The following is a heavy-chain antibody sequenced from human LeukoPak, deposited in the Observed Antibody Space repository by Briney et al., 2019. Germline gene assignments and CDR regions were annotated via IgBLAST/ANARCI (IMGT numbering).Heavy chain of an antibody. CDR1: GGSISSYY. CDR2: IYYSGST. J-gene: IGHJ4*02. V-gene: IGHV4-59*01. Sequence: SETLSLTCTVSGGSISSYYWSWIRQPPGKGLGWIGYIYYSGSTNYNPSLKSRVTISVDTSKNQFSLKLSSVTAADTAVYYCARGDIAVAGTFDYWGQGTLVTVSS. CDR3: ARGDIAVAGTFDY. D-gene: IGHD6-19*01.